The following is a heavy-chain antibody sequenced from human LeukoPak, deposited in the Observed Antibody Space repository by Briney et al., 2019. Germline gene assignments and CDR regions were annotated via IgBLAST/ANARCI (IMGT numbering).Heavy chain of an antibody. V-gene: IGHV3-53*01. CDR2: IYSGGST. CDR1: GFIFSSKY. J-gene: IGHJ4*02. CDR3: ARAGPIDY. Sequence: GGSLRLSCAASGFIFSSKYMSWVRQAPGKGLEWVSVIYSGGSTYYAASVEGRFTISRDNSKNTVYLQMNSLRVEDTAVYYCARAGPIDYWGQGTLVTVSS.